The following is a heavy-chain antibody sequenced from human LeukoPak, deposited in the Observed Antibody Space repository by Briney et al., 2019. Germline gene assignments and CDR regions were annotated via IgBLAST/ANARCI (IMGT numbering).Heavy chain of an antibody. V-gene: IGHV4-59*08. J-gene: IGHJ5*02. CDR2: IYYSGST. CDR3: ARRATVTDEFDP. Sequence: PSETLSLTCTVSGGSISSYYWSWIRQPPGKGLEWIGYIYYSGSTYYNPSLKSRVTISVDTSKNQFSLRLSSVTAADTAVYFYARRATVTDEFDPWGQGTLVTVSS. D-gene: IGHD4-17*01. CDR1: GGSISSYY.